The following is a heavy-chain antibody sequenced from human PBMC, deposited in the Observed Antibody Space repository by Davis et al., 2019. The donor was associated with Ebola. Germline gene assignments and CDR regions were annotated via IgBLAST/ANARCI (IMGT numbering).Heavy chain of an antibody. V-gene: IGHV3-23*01. Sequence: GGSLRLSCAASGFTFSSFAMNWVRQAPGKGLEWVSGISGSGGTTYYADCAKGRFTISRDNSKNTVYLQMNNLRAEDTAAYYCAKGGVGGLFPLDPWGQGTLVIVSS. CDR2: ISGSGGTT. D-gene: IGHD4-23*01. J-gene: IGHJ5*02. CDR1: GFTFSSFA. CDR3: AKGGVGGLFPLDP.